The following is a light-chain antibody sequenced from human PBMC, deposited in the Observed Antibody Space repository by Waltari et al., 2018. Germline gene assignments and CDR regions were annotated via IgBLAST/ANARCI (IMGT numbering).Light chain of an antibody. J-gene: IGKJ2*01. CDR2: AAS. Sequence: DIPMTQSPSSLSASVGGRVTITCRASQSTSTYLNWHQVKPGTAPKLLISAASTLQGGVPSRFSGSGSGADFTLTISNLQPDDYATYYCQQSYSIPCAFGQGTKLEIK. CDR1: QSTSTY. V-gene: IGKV1-39*01. CDR3: QQSYSIPCA.